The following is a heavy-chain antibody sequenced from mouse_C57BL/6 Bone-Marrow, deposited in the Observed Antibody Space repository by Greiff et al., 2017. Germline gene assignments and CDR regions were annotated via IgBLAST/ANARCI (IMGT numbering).Heavy chain of an antibody. J-gene: IGHJ4*01. CDR2: ISDGGSYT. Sequence: EVKLVESGGGLVKPGGSLKLSCAASGFTFSSYAMSWVRQTPEKRLEWVATISDGGSYTYYPENVKGRFTISRDNAKNNLYLQMSHLKSEDSAVYYCARVYCYAMDYWGQGTSVTVSS. CDR1: GFTFSSYA. V-gene: IGHV5-4*03. CDR3: ARVYCYAMDY.